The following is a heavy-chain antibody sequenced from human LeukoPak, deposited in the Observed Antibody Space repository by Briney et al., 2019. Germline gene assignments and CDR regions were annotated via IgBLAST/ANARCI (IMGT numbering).Heavy chain of an antibody. Sequence: PGGSLRLSCAASGFTFSSYAMTWVRQAPGKRLEWVSAISGSGGSTYYADSVKGRFTISRDNSKNTLYLQMNSLRAEDTAVYYCARDPGYSGSYLATYYFDYWGQGTLVTVSS. CDR1: GFTFSSYA. V-gene: IGHV3-23*01. CDR2: ISGSGGST. CDR3: ARDPGYSGSYLATYYFDY. J-gene: IGHJ4*02. D-gene: IGHD1-26*01.